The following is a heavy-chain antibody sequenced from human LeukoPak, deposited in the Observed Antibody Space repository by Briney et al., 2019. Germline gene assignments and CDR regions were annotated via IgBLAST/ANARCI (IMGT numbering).Heavy chain of an antibody. CDR2: IKQDGSEK. V-gene: IGHV3-7*01. D-gene: IGHD2-2*01. Sequence: PGGSLRLSCAASGFTFSIYWMSWVRQAPGKGLEWVANIKQDGSEKYYVDSVKGRFTISRDNAKNSLYLQMNSLRAEDTAVYYCASIVVVPAAPPRFDYWGQGTLVTVSS. J-gene: IGHJ4*02. CDR1: GFTFSIYW. CDR3: ASIVVVPAAPPRFDY.